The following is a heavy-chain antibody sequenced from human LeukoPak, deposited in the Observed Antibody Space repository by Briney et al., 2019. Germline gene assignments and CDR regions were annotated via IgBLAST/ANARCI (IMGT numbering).Heavy chain of an antibody. V-gene: IGHV1-46*01. J-gene: IGHJ4*02. D-gene: IGHD3-3*01. CDR1: GYTFTSYY. Sequence: ASVKVSCKASGYTFTSYYMHWVRQAPGQGLEWMGIINPSGGSTSYAQKFQGSVTMTRDTSTSTVYMELSSLRSEDTAVYYCARGSNDFWSGYYREYYFDYWGQGTLVTVSS. CDR2: INPSGGST. CDR3: ARGSNDFWSGYYREYYFDY.